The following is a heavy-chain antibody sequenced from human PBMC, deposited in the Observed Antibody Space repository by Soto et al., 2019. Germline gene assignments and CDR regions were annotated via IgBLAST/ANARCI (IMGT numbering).Heavy chain of an antibody. CDR3: AKDHHRAVQWGFDP. CDR1: GCTFSSYA. J-gene: IGHJ5*02. CDR2: ISGSGGST. Sequence: EVQLLESGGGLVQPGGSLRLSCAASGCTFSSYAMSWVRQAPGKGLEWVSAISGSGGSTYYADSVKGRFTISRDNSKNTLYLHMNSLRAEDTAVYYCAKDHHRAVQWGFDPWGQGTLVTVSS. D-gene: IGHD7-27*01. V-gene: IGHV3-23*01.